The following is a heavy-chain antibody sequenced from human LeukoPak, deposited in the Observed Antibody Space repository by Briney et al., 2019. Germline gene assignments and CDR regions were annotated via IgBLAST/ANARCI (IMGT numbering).Heavy chain of an antibody. V-gene: IGHV4-39*01. CDR3: ARHGWLHPFDP. D-gene: IGHD5-12*01. CDR1: GGSISSSSYY. Sequence: SETLSLTCTVSGGSISSSSYYWGWIRQPPGKGLEWIGSIYYSGSTYYNPSLKSRVTISVDTSKNQFSLKLSSVTAAETAVYYCARHGWLHPFDPWGQGTLVTVSS. CDR2: IYYSGST. J-gene: IGHJ5*02.